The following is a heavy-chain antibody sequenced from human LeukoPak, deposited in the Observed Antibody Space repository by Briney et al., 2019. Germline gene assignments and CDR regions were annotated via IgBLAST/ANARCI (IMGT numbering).Heavy chain of an antibody. Sequence: GGSLRLSCAASGFTFSSYAMSWVRQAPGKGLEWVSFIYSDSNTYYADSVKGRFTISRDNSKNTLYLQMNSLRAEDTAVYYCARDCCNSAWYSDWGQGTLVTVSS. D-gene: IGHD2/OR15-2a*01. CDR1: GFTFSSYA. CDR3: ARDCCNSAWYSD. V-gene: IGHV3-23*03. CDR2: IYSDSNT. J-gene: IGHJ4*02.